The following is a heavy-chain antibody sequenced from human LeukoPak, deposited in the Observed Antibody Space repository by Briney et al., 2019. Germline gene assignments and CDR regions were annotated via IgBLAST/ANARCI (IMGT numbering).Heavy chain of an antibody. Sequence: SETLSLTCAVYGGSFSGYYWSWIRQPPGKGLEWIGEINHSGSTNYNPSLKSRVTISVDTSKNQFSLGLDSVTAADTAVYYCARGLASGYPPIPFDYWGQGTLVTVSS. D-gene: IGHD3-3*01. V-gene: IGHV4-34*01. CDR3: ARGLASGYPPIPFDY. CDR1: GGSFSGYY. J-gene: IGHJ4*02. CDR2: INHSGST.